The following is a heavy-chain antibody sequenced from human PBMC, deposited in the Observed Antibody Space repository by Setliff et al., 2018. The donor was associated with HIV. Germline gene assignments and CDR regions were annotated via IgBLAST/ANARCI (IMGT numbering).Heavy chain of an antibody. CDR1: GYSFTFYG. CDR2: VSVYNGNT. Sequence: ASVKVSCKASGYSFTFYGLHWVRQAPGQGLEWMGWVSVYNGNTKYAENFQDRLTLTTDASTGTGFMELRGLRSDDTAVYYCATIRGYYYDSSGQEYFQHWGHGTLVTVSS. J-gene: IGHJ1*01. D-gene: IGHD3-22*01. V-gene: IGHV1-18*04. CDR3: ATIRGYYYDSSGQEYFQH.